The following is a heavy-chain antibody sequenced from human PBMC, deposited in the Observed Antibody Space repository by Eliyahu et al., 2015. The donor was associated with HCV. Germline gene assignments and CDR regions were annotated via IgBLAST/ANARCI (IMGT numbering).Heavy chain of an antibody. CDR2: IYYSGST. J-gene: IGHJ4*02. D-gene: IGHD5-24*01. V-gene: IGHV4-59*12. CDR1: GGSISSYY. Sequence: QVQLQESGPGLVKPSETLSLTCTVSGGSISSYYWSWIRQPPGKGLEWIGYIYYSGSTNYNPSLKSRVTISVDTSKNQFSLKLSSVTAADTAVYYCARLVGRRWLQSEDYFDYWGQGTLVTVSS. CDR3: ARLVGRRWLQSEDYFDY.